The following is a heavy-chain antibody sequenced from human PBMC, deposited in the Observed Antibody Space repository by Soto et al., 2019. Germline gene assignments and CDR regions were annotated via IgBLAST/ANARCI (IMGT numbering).Heavy chain of an antibody. CDR2: ISAYNGNT. CDR1: GYTFTSYG. Sequence: QVQLVQSGAEVKKPGASVKVSCKASGYTFTSYGISWVRQAPGQGLEWMGWISAYNGNTNYAQKLQGRVTMTTDTSXXXXXXXLXXXXXXXXAXXYCARVXPLLTYSYGPFDYWGQGTLVTVSS. V-gene: IGHV1-18*01. CDR3: ARVXPLLTYSYGPFDY. J-gene: IGHJ4*02. D-gene: IGHD5-18*01.